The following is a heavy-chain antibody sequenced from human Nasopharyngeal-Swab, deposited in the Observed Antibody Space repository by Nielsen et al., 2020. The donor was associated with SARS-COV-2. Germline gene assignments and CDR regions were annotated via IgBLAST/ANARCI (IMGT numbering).Heavy chain of an antibody. J-gene: IGHJ5*02. V-gene: IGHV4-31*02. Sequence: WIRQPPGKGLEWIGYIYYSGSTYYNPSLKSRVTISVDTSKNQFSLKLSSVTAADTAVYHCARGGGYSYGTWVWFDPWGQGTLVTVSS. CDR2: IYYSGST. D-gene: IGHD5-18*01. CDR3: ARGGGYSYGTWVWFDP.